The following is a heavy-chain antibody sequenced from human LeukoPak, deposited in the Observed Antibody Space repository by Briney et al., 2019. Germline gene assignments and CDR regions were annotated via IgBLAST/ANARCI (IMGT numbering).Heavy chain of an antibody. J-gene: IGHJ4*02. V-gene: IGHV3-23*01. CDR2: ISGSCSST. D-gene: IGHD2-21*02. CDR3: AKGGVCGGDCYLDY. Sequence: PGGSLRLSCAASGFTFSSYAMNWVRQAPAQGLERDSAISGSCSSTYYADSVKGRFTISRDNSKNTLYLQMNSLRAEDTAVYYCAKGGVCGGDCYLDYWGQGTLVTVSS. CDR1: GFTFSSYA.